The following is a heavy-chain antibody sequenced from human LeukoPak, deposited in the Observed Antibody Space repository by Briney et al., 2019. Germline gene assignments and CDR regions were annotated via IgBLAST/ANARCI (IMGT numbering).Heavy chain of an antibody. Sequence: SETLSLTCTVSGGSISSSSYYWGWIRQPPGKGLEWIGSIYYSGSTYYNPSLKSRVTISVDTSKNQFSLKLSSVTAADTAVYYCARLWYQWLAPAYYFDYWGQGTLVTVSS. CDR3: ARLWYQWLAPAYYFDY. J-gene: IGHJ4*02. CDR1: GGSISSSSYY. D-gene: IGHD6-19*01. CDR2: IYYSGST. V-gene: IGHV4-39*01.